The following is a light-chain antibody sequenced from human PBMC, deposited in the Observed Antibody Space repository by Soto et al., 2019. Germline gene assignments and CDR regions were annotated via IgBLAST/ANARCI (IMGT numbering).Light chain of an antibody. J-gene: IGKJ2*01. Sequence: EIVMTQSPATLSVSPGERATLSCRASQSVSSNLAWYQQKPGQAPRLLIYGASTRATGIPARFSGSGSGTEFTLTISSLQSKDFAVYYRQQYNNWPPYTFGQGTKLEIK. CDR1: QSVSSN. CDR3: QQYNNWPPYT. V-gene: IGKV3-15*01. CDR2: GAS.